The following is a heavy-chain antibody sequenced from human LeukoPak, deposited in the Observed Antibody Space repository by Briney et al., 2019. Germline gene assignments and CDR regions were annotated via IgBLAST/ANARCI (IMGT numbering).Heavy chain of an antibody. J-gene: IGHJ4*02. CDR1: GYTFTGYY. CDR2: IIPILGIA. D-gene: IGHD6-25*01. CDR3: ARDPRQN. V-gene: IGHV1-69*04. Sequence: SVKVSCKASGYTFTGYYMHWVRQAPGQGLEWMGRIIPILGIANYAQKFQGRVTITADKSTSTAYMELSSLRSEDTAVYYCARDPRQNWGQGTLVTVSS.